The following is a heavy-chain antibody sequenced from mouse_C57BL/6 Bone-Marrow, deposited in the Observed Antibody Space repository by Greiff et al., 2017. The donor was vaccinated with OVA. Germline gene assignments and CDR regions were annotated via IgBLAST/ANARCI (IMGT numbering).Heavy chain of an antibody. Sequence: QVQLKQPGAELVKPGASVKVSCKASGYTFTSYWMHWVKQRPGQGLEWIGRIHPSDSDTNYNQKFKGKATLTVDKSSSTAYMQLSSLTSEDSAVDYCAISFDYDLYCDVWGTGTTVTVSS. CDR1: GYTFTSYW. CDR2: IHPSDSDT. CDR3: AISFDYDLYCDV. J-gene: IGHJ1*03. D-gene: IGHD2-4*01. V-gene: IGHV1-74*01.